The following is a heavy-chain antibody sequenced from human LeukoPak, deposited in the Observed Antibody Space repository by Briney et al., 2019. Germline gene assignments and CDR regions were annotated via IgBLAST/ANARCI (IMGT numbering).Heavy chain of an antibody. J-gene: IGHJ4*02. Sequence: GRSLRLSCAASGFTFSSYAMHWVRQAPGKGLEWVAVISYDGSNKYYADSVKGRFTISRDNSKNTLYLQMNSLRAEDTAVYYCARVSRGSPDYWGQGTLVTVSS. CDR3: ARVSRGSPDY. CDR2: ISYDGSNK. V-gene: IGHV3-30-3*01. CDR1: GFTFSSYA. D-gene: IGHD1-26*01.